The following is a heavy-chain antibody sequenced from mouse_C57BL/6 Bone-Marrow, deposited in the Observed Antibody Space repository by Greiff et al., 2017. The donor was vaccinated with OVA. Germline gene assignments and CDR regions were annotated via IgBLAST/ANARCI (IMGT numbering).Heavy chain of an antibody. CDR3: ARGYYHDPAWFAY. CDR2: IHPNSGST. Sequence: VQLQQPGAELVKPGASVKLSCKASGYTFTSYWMHWVKQRPGQGLEWIGMIHPNSGSTNYNEKFKSKATLTVDKSSSTAYMQLSSLTSEDSAVYYCARGYYHDPAWFAYWGQGTLVTVSA. J-gene: IGHJ3*01. CDR1: GYTFTSYW. D-gene: IGHD1-1*02. V-gene: IGHV1-64*01.